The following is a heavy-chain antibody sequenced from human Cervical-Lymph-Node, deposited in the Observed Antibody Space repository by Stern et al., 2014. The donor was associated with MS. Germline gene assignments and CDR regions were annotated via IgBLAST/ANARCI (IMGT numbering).Heavy chain of an antibody. CDR2: FDREDGET. CDR3: AIYGDDGDY. D-gene: IGHD4-17*01. V-gene: IGHV1-24*01. Sequence: QVQLVQSGAEVKKPGASVKVCKVSGNILTELSMQWVRQAPGKGLEWMGGFDREDGETIYAQNFQGRVTMTEDTSTDTAYMELGSLRSEDTAVYYCAIYGDDGDYWGQGTLVTVSS. CDR1: GNILTELS. J-gene: IGHJ4*02.